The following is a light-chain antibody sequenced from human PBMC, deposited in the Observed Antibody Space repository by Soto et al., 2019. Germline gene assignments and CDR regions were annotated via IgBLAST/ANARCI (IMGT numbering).Light chain of an antibody. J-gene: IGLJ1*01. Sequence: QSVLTQPASVSGSPGQSITISCTGTSGDVGGYYYVSWYQQLPGKAPKLMISEVSNRPSGVSNRFSGSKPGNTASLTISGLQAEDEADYYCSSYTAGGTIFGTGTKVT. CDR1: SGDVGGYYY. V-gene: IGLV2-14*01. CDR3: SSYTAGGTI. CDR2: EVS.